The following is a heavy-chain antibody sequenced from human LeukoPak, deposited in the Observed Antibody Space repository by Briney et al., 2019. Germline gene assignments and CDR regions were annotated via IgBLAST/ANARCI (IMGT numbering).Heavy chain of an antibody. CDR3: ARVDRSGWPKGVFDF. D-gene: IGHD6-19*01. V-gene: IGHV4-59*01. J-gene: IGHJ4*02. CDR2: ISYRGSP. CDR1: GGSINSYY. Sequence: PSETLSLTCTVYGGSINSYYWSWIRQPPGKGLEWIGYISYRGSPNYNPSLERRVSISVDTSRNQFSLNLNSVTAADTAVYYCARVDRSGWPKGVFDFWGQGTLVTVSS.